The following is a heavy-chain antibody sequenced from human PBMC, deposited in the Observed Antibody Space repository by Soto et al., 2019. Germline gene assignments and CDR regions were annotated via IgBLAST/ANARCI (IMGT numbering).Heavy chain of an antibody. J-gene: IGHJ2*01. CDR2: ISPYNGDT. V-gene: IGHV1-18*01. CDR3: ARNGDSNWGMYWYFDL. D-gene: IGHD7-27*01. CDR1: GYTFTGYG. Sequence: QAQLMQSGTEVRKPGASVNVSCKASGYTFTGYGVNWLRQAPGQGLEWMGWISPYNGDTKYAQKFQGRVTMTRDTSTGTVYMELRSLRSDDTAVYYCARNGDSNWGMYWYFDLWGRGALVTVSS.